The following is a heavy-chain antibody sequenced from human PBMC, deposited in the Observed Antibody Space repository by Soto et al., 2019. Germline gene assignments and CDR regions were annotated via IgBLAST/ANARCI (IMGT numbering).Heavy chain of an antibody. D-gene: IGHD3-10*01. CDR1: GGSFSGYY. CDR3: ARVCPPLVRGAGWFDP. V-gene: IGHV4-34*01. Sequence: QVQLQQWGAGLLKPSETLSLTCAVYGGSFSGYYWSWIRQPPGKGLEWIGEINHSGSTNYNPSLKSRVTISVDTSKTQFSLKLSAVTAADTAVYYCARVCPPLVRGAGWFDPWGQGTLVTVSS. CDR2: INHSGST. J-gene: IGHJ5*02.